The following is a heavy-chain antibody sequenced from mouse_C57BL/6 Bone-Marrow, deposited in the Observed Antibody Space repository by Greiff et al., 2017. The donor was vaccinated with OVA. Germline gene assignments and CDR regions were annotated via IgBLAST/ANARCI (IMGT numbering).Heavy chain of an antibody. CDR2: IHPNSGST. Sequence: VQLQQSGAELVKPEASVKISCKASGYAFSNYWMNWVKQRPGKGLEWIGMIHPNSGSTNYNEKFKSKATLTVDKSSSTAYMQLSSLTSEDSAVYYCYSNFYYAMDYWGQGTSVTVSS. D-gene: IGHD2-5*01. V-gene: IGHV1-64*01. CDR1: GYAFSNYW. J-gene: IGHJ4*01. CDR3: YSNFYYAMDY.